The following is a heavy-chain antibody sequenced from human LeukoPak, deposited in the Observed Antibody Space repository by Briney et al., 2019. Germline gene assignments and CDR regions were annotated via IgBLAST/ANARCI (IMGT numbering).Heavy chain of an antibody. Sequence: PGGSLRLSCAASGFTFSSYWMHWVRQAPGKGLEWVSSISSSSSYIYYADSVKGRFTISRDNAKNSLYLQMNSLRAEDTAVYYCARDKITMVRGVSDYWGRGTLVTVSS. CDR3: ARDKITMVRGVSDY. CDR2: ISSSSSYI. V-gene: IGHV3-21*01. J-gene: IGHJ4*02. CDR1: GFTFSSYW. D-gene: IGHD3-10*01.